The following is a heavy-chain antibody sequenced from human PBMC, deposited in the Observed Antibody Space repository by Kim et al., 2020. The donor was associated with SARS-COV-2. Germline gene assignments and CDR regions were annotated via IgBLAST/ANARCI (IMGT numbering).Heavy chain of an antibody. Sequence: GESLKISCKGSGYSFISYWIGWVRQMPGKGLEWMGIIYPGDSDTRYSPSFQGQVTISADKSISTAYLQWSSLRASDTAMYYCARQYSSSWKSNDYYFDFWGQGTLVTVSS. V-gene: IGHV5-51*01. CDR2: IYPGDSDT. J-gene: IGHJ4*02. CDR3: ARQYSSSWKSNDYYFDF. CDR1: GYSFISYW. D-gene: IGHD6-13*01.